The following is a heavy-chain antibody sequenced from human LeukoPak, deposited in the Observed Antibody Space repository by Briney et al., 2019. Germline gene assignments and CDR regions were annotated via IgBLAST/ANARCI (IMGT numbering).Heavy chain of an antibody. J-gene: IGHJ6*03. Sequence: SGGSLRLYCAASGFTFSSYWMSWVRQAPGKGLECVSNIKQDGSEKYYVDSEKGRFTISRDNAKKSLYLQMNSLSVEDTAVYYCAREATTLGYYYYYMDVWGKGTTVTVSS. D-gene: IGHD1-14*01. V-gene: IGHV3-7*01. CDR2: IKQDGSEK. CDR3: AREATTLGYYYYYMDV. CDR1: GFTFSSYW.